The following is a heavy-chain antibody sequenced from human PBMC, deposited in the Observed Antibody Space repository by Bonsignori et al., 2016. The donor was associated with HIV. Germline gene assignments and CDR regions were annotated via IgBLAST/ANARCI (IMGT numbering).Heavy chain of an antibody. CDR2: INHSGST. J-gene: IGHJ4*02. CDR3: ARMEVAGDY. D-gene: IGHD6-19*01. CDR1: GGSFSGYY. V-gene: IGHV4-34*01. Sequence: GSLRLSCAVYGGSFSGYYWSWIRQPPGKGLEWIGEINHSGSTNYNPSLKSRVTISVDTSKNQFSLKLSSVTAADTAVYYCARMEVAGDYWGQGTLVTVSS.